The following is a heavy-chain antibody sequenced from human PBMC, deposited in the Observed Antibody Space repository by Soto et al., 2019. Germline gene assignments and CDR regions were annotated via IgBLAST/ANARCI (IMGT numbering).Heavy chain of an antibody. V-gene: IGHV1-18*01. D-gene: IGHD4-17*01. Sequence: ASVKVSCKASGYTFTSYGISWVRQAPRQGLEWMGWISAYNGNTNYAQKLQGRVTMTTDTSTSTAYMELRSLRSDDTAVYYCARDHPLRRDGEYYYYGMDVWGQGTTVTVSS. CDR1: GYTFTSYG. CDR2: ISAYNGNT. CDR3: ARDHPLRRDGEYYYYGMDV. J-gene: IGHJ6*02.